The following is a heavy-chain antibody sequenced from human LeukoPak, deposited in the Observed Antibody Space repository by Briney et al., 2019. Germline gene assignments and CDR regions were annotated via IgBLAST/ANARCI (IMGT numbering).Heavy chain of an antibody. V-gene: IGHV1-18*04. J-gene: IGHJ4*02. CDR1: GYTFTGYY. CDR3: ARGGGQWLVFDY. D-gene: IGHD6-19*01. CDR2: ISAYNGNT. Sequence: GASVKVSCKASGYTFTGYYMHWVRQAPGQGLEWMGWISAYNGNTNYAQKLQGRVTMTTDTSTSTAYMELRSLRSDDTAVYYCARGGGQWLVFDYWGQGNLVTVSS.